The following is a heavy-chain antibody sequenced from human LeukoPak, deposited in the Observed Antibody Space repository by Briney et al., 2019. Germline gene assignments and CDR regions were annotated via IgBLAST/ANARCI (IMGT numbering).Heavy chain of an antibody. J-gene: IGHJ5*02. CDR1: GFTFSSYA. Sequence: PGGSLRLSCAASGFTFSSYAMSWARQAPGKGLEWVSAINGGGGLTYYADSVKGRFSISRDNSKNTLYLQMNSLRAEDTAVYYCAKSGGGDCTGDYCINWFDPWGQGTLVTVSS. D-gene: IGHD2-8*02. V-gene: IGHV3-23*01. CDR2: INGGGGLT. CDR3: AKSGGGDCTGDYCINWFDP.